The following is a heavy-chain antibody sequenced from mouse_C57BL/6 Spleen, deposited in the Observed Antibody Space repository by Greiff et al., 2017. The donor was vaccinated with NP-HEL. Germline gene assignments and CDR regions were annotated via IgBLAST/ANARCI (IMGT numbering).Heavy chain of an antibody. CDR1: GYTFTDYN. CDR2: INPNNGGT. V-gene: IGHV1-22*01. Sequence: VQLQQSGPELVKPGASVKMSCKASGYTFTDYNMHWVKQSHGKSLEWIGYINPNNGGTSYNQKFKGKATLTVNKSSSTAYMELRSLTSEDSAVYYCALFITTVVDDFDYWGQGTTLTVSS. D-gene: IGHD1-1*01. J-gene: IGHJ2*01. CDR3: ALFITTVVDDFDY.